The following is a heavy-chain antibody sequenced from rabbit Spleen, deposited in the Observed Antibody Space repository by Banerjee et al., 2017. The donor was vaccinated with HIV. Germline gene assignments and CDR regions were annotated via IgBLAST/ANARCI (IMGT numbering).Heavy chain of an antibody. CDR2: IDPVFGIT. CDR1: GFTLSSYY. CDR3: ARDGAGGSYFAL. J-gene: IGHJ4*01. Sequence: HLVESGGGLVQPGGSLKLSCKASGFTLSSYYMNWVRQAPGKGLEWIGYIDPVFGITYYANWVNGRFSISRENAQNTVSLQMTSLTAADTATYFCARDGAGGSYFALWGPGTLVTVS. D-gene: IGHD8-1*01. V-gene: IGHV1S7*01.